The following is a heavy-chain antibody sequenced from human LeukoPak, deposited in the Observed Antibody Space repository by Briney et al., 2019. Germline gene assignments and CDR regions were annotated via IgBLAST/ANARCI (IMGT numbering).Heavy chain of an antibody. Sequence: GGSLRLSCAASGFTVSSNYMSWVRQAPGKGLEWVSGINGSGGSTYYADSVKGRFAISRDNSRNTLYLQMNSLRVEDTAVYYCAKEFYDSSVVWFDPRGQGTLVTVSS. J-gene: IGHJ5*02. CDR1: GFTVSSNY. D-gene: IGHD3-22*01. CDR2: INGSGGST. CDR3: AKEFYDSSVVWFDP. V-gene: IGHV3-23*01.